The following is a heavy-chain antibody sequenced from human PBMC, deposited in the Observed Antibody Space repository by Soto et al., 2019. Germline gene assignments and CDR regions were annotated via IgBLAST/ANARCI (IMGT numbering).Heavy chain of an antibody. V-gene: IGHV4-39*01. CDR2: IYYSGST. CDR3: ARHRHYDSSENWFDP. CDR1: GGSISSSSYY. Sequence: SETLSLTCTVSGGSISSSSYYWGWIRQPPGKGLEWIGSIYYSGSTYYNPSLKSRVTISVDTSKNQFSLKLSSVTAADTAVYYCARHRHYDSSENWFDPWGQGTRVTVSS. J-gene: IGHJ5*02. D-gene: IGHD3-22*01.